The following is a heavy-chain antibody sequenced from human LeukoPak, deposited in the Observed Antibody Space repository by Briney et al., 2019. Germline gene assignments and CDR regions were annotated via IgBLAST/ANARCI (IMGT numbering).Heavy chain of an antibody. J-gene: IGHJ3*02. CDR2: ISAYNGNT. D-gene: IGHD3-3*01. CDR3: ARILRFLEWSVPAFDI. Sequence: ASVKVSCKASGYTFTSYGISWVRQAPGQGLEWMGWISAYNGNTHYAQKLQGRVTMTTDTSTSTVYMELRSLRSDDTAVYYCARILRFLEWSVPAFDIWGQGTMVTVSS. CDR1: GYTFTSYG. V-gene: IGHV1-18*01.